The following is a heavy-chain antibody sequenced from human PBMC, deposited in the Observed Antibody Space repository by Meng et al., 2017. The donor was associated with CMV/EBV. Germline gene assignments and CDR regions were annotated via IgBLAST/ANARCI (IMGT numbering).Heavy chain of an antibody. CDR2: IYYSGST. Sequence: SETLSLTCTVSGGSVSSGSYYWSWIRQPPGKGLEWIGYIYYSGSTNYNPSLKSRVTISVDTSKNQFSLKLSSVTAADTAVYYCARAGARGASRYSSGYYSIDNWFDPWGQGTLVTVS. D-gene: IGHD3-22*01. CDR3: ARAGARGASRYSSGYYSIDNWFDP. CDR1: GGSVSSGSYY. J-gene: IGHJ5*02. V-gene: IGHV4-61*01.